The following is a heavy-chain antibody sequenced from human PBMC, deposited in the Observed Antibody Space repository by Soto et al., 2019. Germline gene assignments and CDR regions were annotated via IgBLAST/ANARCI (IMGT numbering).Heavy chain of an antibody. Sequence: KTSETLSLTCTVSGGSISSGDYYWSWIRQPPGKGLEWIGYIYYSGSTYYNPSLKSRVTISVDTSKNQFSLKLSSVTAADTAVYYCARRETPDDHFDYWGQGTLVTVSS. J-gene: IGHJ4*02. V-gene: IGHV4-30-4*01. CDR3: ARRETPDDHFDY. CDR1: GGSISSGDYY. CDR2: IYYSGST. D-gene: IGHD1-1*01.